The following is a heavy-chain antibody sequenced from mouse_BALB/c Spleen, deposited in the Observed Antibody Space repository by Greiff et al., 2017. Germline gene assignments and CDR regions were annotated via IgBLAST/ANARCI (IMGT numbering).Heavy chain of an antibody. CDR3: ARGYDGYYDYFDD. CDR1: GFSLTSYG. V-gene: IGHV2-9*02. Sequence: VMLVESGPGLVAPSQSLSITCTVSGFSLTSYGVHWVRQPPGKGLEWLGVIWAGGSTNYNSALMSRLSISKDNSKSQVFLKMNSLQTDDTAMYYCARGYDGYYDYFDDWGQGTTLTVSS. D-gene: IGHD2-3*01. CDR2: IWAGGST. J-gene: IGHJ2*01.